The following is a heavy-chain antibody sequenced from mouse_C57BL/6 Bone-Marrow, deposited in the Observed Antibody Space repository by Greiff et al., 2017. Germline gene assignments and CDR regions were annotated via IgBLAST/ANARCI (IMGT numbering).Heavy chain of an antibody. J-gene: IGHJ2*01. CDR2: IDPSDSYT. CDR1: GYTFTSYW. V-gene: IGHV1-50*01. CDR3: ARLVTTGYFDY. Sequence: VQLQQPGAELVKPGASVKLSCKASGYTFTSYWMQWVKQRPGQGLEWIGEIDPSDSYTNYNQKFKGKATLTVDTSSSTAYMQRSSLTSEDSAVYYCARLVTTGYFDYWGQGTTLTVSS. D-gene: IGHD2-2*01.